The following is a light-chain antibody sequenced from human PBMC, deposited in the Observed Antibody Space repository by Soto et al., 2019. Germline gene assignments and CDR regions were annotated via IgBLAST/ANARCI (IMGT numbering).Light chain of an antibody. CDR3: SSYTRSSTLV. CDR1: SSDVGFYNY. J-gene: IGLJ3*02. Sequence: QSVLTQPASVSGSPGQSITISCTGTSSDVGFYNYVSWYQHHPGKAPKLMIYDVSDRPSGVSDRFSGSKSANTASLTISGLQTEDEADYYCSSYTRSSTLVFGGGTKVTVL. CDR2: DVS. V-gene: IGLV2-14*01.